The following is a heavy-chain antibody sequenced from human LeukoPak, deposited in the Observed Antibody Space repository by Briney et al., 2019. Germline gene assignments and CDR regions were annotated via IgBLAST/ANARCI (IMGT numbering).Heavy chain of an antibody. CDR3: ARGLDGSFDY. Sequence: GGSLRLSCAASGFTFDDYGMTWVRQAPGKGLVWVSRIYIDGSSTSYADSVKGRFTISRDNAKNTLYLQMNSLRDEDTAVYYCARGLDGSFDYWGLGTLVTVSS. CDR1: GFTFDDYG. D-gene: IGHD1-14*01. CDR2: IYIDGSST. J-gene: IGHJ4*02. V-gene: IGHV3-74*01.